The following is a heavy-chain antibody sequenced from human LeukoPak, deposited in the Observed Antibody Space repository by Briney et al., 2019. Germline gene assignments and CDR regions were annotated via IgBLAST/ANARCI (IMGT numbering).Heavy chain of an antibody. CDR1: GLTFDKTW. Sequence: GGSLRLSCATSGLTFDKTWMHWIRQAPGKGLVWVSRIKNDGITTTYADSVKGRFTISRDNAKNSLYLQMNSLRAEDTAVYYCAADGEYAFLVWGQGTVVTVSP. V-gene: IGHV3-74*01. CDR3: AADGEYAFLV. CDR2: IKNDGITT. J-gene: IGHJ3*01. D-gene: IGHD2/OR15-2a*01.